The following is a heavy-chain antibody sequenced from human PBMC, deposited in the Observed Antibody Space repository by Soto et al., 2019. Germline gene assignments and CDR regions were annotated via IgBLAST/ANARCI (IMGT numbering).Heavy chain of an antibody. D-gene: IGHD2-2*01. CDR2: ISGYNGNT. V-gene: IGHV1-18*01. CDR3: ARDEVPAANWLDR. CDR1: GYIFINYG. Sequence: VASVEVSCRASGYIFINYGITWVRQAPGQGLEWMGWISGYNGNTKYADKLQGRVTMTTDTSTTTAYMELRSLRSDDTAVYYCARDEVPAANWLDRWGQGTLVTVSS. J-gene: IGHJ5*02.